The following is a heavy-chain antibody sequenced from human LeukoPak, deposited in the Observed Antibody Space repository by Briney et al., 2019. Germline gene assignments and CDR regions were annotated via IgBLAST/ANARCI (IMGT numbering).Heavy chain of an antibody. V-gene: IGHV3-7*01. CDR2: VKQDGSEK. CDR3: ARDPCGTFNAGFDL. J-gene: IGHJ4*02. Sequence: PGGSLRLSCAASGFTFSPSWMSWVRQAPGKGLNWVANVKQDGSEKYYVDSVEDRFTISRDNAKNSLYLQMNRLRAEDTAVYYCARDPCGTFNAGFDLWGQGALVIVSA. CDR1: GFTFSPSW. D-gene: IGHD1-26*01.